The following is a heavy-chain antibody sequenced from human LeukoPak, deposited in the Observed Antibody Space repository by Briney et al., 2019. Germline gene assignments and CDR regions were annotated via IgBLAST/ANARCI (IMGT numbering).Heavy chain of an antibody. CDR2: IEAEGRGA. CDR1: GFTFNSYW. V-gene: IGHV3-74*01. D-gene: IGHD5-12*01. J-gene: IGHJ4*02. Sequence: GGSLRLSCEASGFTFNSYWMHWVRQAPGKGLVWVSHIEAEGRGATYADSVKGRFTISRDNSKNTVYLQMDSLRFEDAAVYYCAQDLAWIRFDNWGQGTLVTVSS. CDR3: AQDLAWIRFDN.